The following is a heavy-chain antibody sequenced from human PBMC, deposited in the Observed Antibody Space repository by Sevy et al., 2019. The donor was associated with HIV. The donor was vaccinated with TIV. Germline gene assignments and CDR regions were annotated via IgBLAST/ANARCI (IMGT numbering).Heavy chain of an antibody. J-gene: IGHJ6*03. CDR1: GGSISSSNW. Sequence: SETLSLTCAVSGGSISSSNWWSWVRQPPGKGLEWIGEIYRSGSTNYNPSLKSRVTISVDKSKNQFSLKLSSVTAADTAVYYCARVGYYYGSGSYYPYYYYYMDVSGKGTTVTVSS. CDR2: IYRSGST. V-gene: IGHV4-4*02. D-gene: IGHD3-10*01. CDR3: ARVGYYYGSGSYYPYYYYYMDV.